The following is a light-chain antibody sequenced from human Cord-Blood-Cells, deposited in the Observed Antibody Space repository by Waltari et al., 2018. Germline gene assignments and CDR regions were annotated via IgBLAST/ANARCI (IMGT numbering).Light chain of an antibody. CDR2: AAS. V-gene: IGKV1-39*01. CDR1: QSISSY. CDR3: QQSYSPAYT. Sequence: DIQMTQSPSSLSASVGDRVTITCRASQSISSYLNWYQQKPEKAPKLLIYAASSLQSGVPSRFSGSGSGTDFTLTISSLQPEDFATYYCQQSYSPAYTFGQGTKLEIK. J-gene: IGKJ2*01.